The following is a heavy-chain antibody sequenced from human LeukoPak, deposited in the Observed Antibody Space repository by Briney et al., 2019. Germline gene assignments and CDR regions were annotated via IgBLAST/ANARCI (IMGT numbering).Heavy chain of an antibody. CDR3: ARVHSGYDYRTGYFDY. Sequence: GASVKVSCEASGYTFTSYYMHWVRQAPGQGLEWMGIINPSGGSTSYAQKFRGRVTMTRDTSTSTVYMELSSLRSEDTAVYYCARVHSGYDYRTGYFDYWGQGTLVTVSS. V-gene: IGHV1-46*01. J-gene: IGHJ4*02. CDR1: GYTFTSYY. D-gene: IGHD5-12*01. CDR2: INPSGGST.